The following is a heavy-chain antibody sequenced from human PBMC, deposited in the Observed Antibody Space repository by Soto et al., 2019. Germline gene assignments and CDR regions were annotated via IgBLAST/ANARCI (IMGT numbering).Heavy chain of an antibody. V-gene: IGHV3-74*01. J-gene: IGHJ4*02. CDR3: AREREWVSFDS. Sequence: EVQLVESGGGLVQPGGSLRLSCAASGFTFSSYIMHWVRQTPGKGLVWVSRITTDGSTTTYADSVRGRFTISRDNAKNTLYLQMNSLSAEDTAVYYCAREREWVSFDSWGQGTLVTVSS. D-gene: IGHD3-3*01. CDR2: ITTDGSTT. CDR1: GFTFSSYI.